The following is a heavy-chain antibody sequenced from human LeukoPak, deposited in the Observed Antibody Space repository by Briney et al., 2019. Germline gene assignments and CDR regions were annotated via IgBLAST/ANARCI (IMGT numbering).Heavy chain of an antibody. J-gene: IGHJ6*03. CDR3: AKDGSSGYYYDQHYYYYYMDV. CDR2: ISWDGGST. D-gene: IGHD3-22*01. Sequence: GGSLRLSCAASGFTFDDYTMHWVRQAPGKGLEWVSLISWDGGSTYYADSVKGRFTISRDNSKNSLYLQMNSLRTEDTALYYCAKDGSSGYYYDQHYYYYYMDVWGKGTTVTVSS. V-gene: IGHV3-43*01. CDR1: GFTFDDYT.